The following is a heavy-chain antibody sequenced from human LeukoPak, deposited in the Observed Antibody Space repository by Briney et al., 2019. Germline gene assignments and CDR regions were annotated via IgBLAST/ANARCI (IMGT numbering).Heavy chain of an antibody. CDR1: GFTFSDYY. CDR2: ISSSSSYT. J-gene: IGHJ5*02. D-gene: IGHD6-13*01. V-gene: IGHV3-11*05. CDR3: ARDGMRYSSSWYPNWCDP. Sequence: GGALRLSCAASGFTFSDYYMSWIRQAPGKGLEWVSYISSSSSYTNYADSVKGRFTISRDNAKNSLYLQMNSLRAEDTAVYYCARDGMRYSSSWYPNWCDPWGQGTLVTVSS.